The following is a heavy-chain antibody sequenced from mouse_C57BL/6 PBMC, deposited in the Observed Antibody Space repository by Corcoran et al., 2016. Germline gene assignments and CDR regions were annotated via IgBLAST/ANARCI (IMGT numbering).Heavy chain of an antibody. Sequence: VQLQQAGPELVKPGASVKIPCKASGYTLTDYNMDWVKQSHGKSLEWIGDINPNNGGTIYNQKFKGKATLTVDKSSSTAYMELRSLTSEDTAVYYCARSRLANWYAMDYWGQGTSVTVSS. CDR2: INPNNGGT. D-gene: IGHD4-1*01. CDR1: GYTLTDYN. V-gene: IGHV1-18*01. J-gene: IGHJ4*01. CDR3: ARSRLANWYAMDY.